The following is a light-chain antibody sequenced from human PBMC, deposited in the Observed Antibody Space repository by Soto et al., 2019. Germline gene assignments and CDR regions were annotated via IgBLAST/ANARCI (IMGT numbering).Light chain of an antibody. CDR2: KAS. CDR3: QQYNSYWT. J-gene: IGKJ1*01. CDR1: QSISSW. Sequence: DIKMTQSPSTLSASVGDRVTITCRASQSISSWLAWYQQRPGKPPNLLIYKASTLASGVPSRFSGSGSGTEFTLTISSLQPDDFATYYCQQYNSYWTFGQGTKVDI. V-gene: IGKV1-5*03.